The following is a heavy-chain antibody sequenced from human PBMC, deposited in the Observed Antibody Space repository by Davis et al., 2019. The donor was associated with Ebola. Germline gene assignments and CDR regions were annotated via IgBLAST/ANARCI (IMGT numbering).Heavy chain of an antibody. Sequence: SETLSLTCTVSGGSISSSSYYWSWIRQPPGKGLEWIGYIYYSGSTNYNPSLKGRIIISLDKSVNQFSLRMSAVTAADTAVYYCARSLKAGRGSAEFWGQGTLVTVSS. D-gene: IGHD2-15*01. J-gene: IGHJ1*01. CDR2: IYYSGST. V-gene: IGHV4-61*05. CDR1: GGSISSSSYY. CDR3: ARSLKAGRGSAEF.